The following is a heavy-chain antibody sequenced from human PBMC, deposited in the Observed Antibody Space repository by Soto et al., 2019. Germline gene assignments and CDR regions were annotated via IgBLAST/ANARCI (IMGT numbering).Heavy chain of an antibody. D-gene: IGHD2-2*01. CDR3: ASSIGPRDNYY. J-gene: IGHJ4*02. CDR2: IYYSGST. Sequence: PSETLSLTCTVSGGSISSGGYYWSWILQHPGKGLEWIGYIYYSGSTYYNPSLKSRVTISVDTSKNQFSLKLSSVTAADTAVYYCASSIGPRDNYYWGQGTLVTVSS. CDR1: GGSISSGGYY. V-gene: IGHV4-31*03.